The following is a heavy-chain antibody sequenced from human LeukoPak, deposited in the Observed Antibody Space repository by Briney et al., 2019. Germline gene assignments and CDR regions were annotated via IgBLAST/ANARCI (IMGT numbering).Heavy chain of an antibody. J-gene: IGHJ4*02. D-gene: IGHD3-10*01. V-gene: IGHV3-21*01. Sequence: PGGSLRLSCAASGFTFSSYSMNWVRQAPGKGLEWVSSISSSSSYIYYADSVKGRFAISRDNAKNSLYLQMNSLRAEDTAVYYCARAPGVLGSGPLTDYWGQGTLVTVSS. CDR1: GFTFSSYS. CDR2: ISSSSSYI. CDR3: ARAPGVLGSGPLTDY.